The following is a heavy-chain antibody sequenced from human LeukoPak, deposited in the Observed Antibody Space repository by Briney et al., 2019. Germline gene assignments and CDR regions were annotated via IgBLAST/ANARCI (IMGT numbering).Heavy chain of an antibody. J-gene: IGHJ6*02. D-gene: IGHD2-15*01. V-gene: IGHV3-30*02. CDR2: IRYDGSNK. CDR3: AKDLWDIVVVVAAGNCYGMDV. CDR1: GFTFSSYG. Sequence: GGSLRLSCAASGFTFSSYGMHWVRQAPGKGLEWVAFIRYDGSNKYYADSVKGRFTISRDNSKNTLYLQMNSLRAEDTAVYYCAKDLWDIVVVVAAGNCYGMDVWGQGTTVTVSS.